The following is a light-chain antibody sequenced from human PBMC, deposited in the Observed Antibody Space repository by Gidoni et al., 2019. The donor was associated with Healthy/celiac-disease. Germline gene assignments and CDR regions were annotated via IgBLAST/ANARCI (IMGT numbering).Light chain of an antibody. V-gene: IGKV3-15*01. J-gene: IGKJ2*02. CDR2: GAS. CDR1: QSVSSN. Sequence: ELVMTQSPATLSVSPGERATPPCRASQSVSSNLAWYQQKPGQAPRLLIYGASTRATGIPARFSGSGSGTEFTLTISSLQSEDFAVYYCQQYNNWPPGTFXQXTKLXIK. CDR3: QQYNNWPPGT.